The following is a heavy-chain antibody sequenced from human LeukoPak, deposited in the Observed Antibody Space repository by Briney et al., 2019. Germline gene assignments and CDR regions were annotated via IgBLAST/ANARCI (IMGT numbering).Heavy chain of an antibody. CDR3: VRDAQRLRDY. CDR2: IKQDGSET. V-gene: IGHV3-7*01. CDR1: GFTFSNYW. J-gene: IGHJ4*02. Sequence: GGSLRLSCAAAGFTFSNYWMSWVRQAPGKGLEWVANIKQDGSETYYVDSVKGRFTISRDNAENSVYLQMNSLRAEDAAVYYCVRDAQRLRDYWGQGTLVTVSS. D-gene: IGHD3-16*01.